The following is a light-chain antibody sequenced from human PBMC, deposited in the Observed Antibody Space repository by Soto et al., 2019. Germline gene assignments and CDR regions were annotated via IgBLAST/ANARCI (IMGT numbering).Light chain of an antibody. J-gene: IGKJ2*01. CDR1: QSVSSSY. Sequence: ETVLTQSPGTLSLSPGERATLSCRASQSVSSSYLAWYHQKPGQAPRLLIYGASYSATGIPDRFRGRGSGTDFTLTISRREPEDFAVYYWQQHDDTLSSFPFGQGTNLEIK. CDR3: QQHDDTLSSFP. CDR2: GAS. V-gene: IGKV3-20*01.